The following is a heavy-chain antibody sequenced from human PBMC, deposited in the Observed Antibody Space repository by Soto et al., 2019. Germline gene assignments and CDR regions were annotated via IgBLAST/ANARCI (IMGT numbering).Heavy chain of an antibody. CDR3: ARDTTVTSP. J-gene: IGHJ5*02. CDR1: GGTFSSYT. V-gene: IGHV1-69*08. Sequence: QVQLVQSGAEVKKPGSSVKVSCKASGGTFSSYTISWVRQAPGQGLEWMGRIIPILGIANYAQKFQGRVTITEDKSASPAYMELSSLRSEDTAVYYCARDTTVTSPWGQGTLVTVSS. CDR2: IIPILGIA. D-gene: IGHD4-17*01.